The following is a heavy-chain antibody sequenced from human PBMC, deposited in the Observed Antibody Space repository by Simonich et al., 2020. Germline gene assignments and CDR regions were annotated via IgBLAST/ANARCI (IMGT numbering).Heavy chain of an antibody. CDR3: AKRSGVSITGTFDY. V-gene: IGHV3-23*01. D-gene: IGHD1-7*01. CDR2: ISVSGGST. CDR1: GFTFSSYA. Sequence: EVQLLESGGGLVQPGGSLRLSCAASGFTFSSYAMSWVRQAPGNGLDRDSAISVSGGSTKDAESVKGLFTISGTNSKNALYLQMNSRRSEDSAVYYCAKRSGVSITGTFDYWGQGTLVTVSS. J-gene: IGHJ4*02.